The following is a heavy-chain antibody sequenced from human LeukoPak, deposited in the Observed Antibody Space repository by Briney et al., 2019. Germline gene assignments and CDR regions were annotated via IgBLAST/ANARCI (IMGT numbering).Heavy chain of an antibody. D-gene: IGHD4-17*01. CDR2: ISPGGSTI. CDR1: AFTFISPG. Sequence: GGSLRLSRAASAFTFISPGVIWVRQAPGKGLEWVSYISPGGSTIYYAASVKGRFTISRADAQNSLYLQMNSLGDEDTAVYAYARVRGPTVLTMYFDYWGQGTLVTVSS. J-gene: IGHJ4*02. V-gene: IGHV3-48*02. CDR3: ARVRGPTVLTMYFDY.